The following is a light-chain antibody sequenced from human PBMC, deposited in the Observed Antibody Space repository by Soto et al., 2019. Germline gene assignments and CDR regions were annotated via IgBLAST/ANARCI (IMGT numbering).Light chain of an antibody. CDR2: GAS. CDR1: QSVSSN. V-gene: IGKV3-15*01. Sequence: DIVMTQSPATLSVSPGERATLSCRASQSVSSNLAWYHQQPDKAPRLLSYGASTRATSIPAKLSGSRSGTAFSLTISSLQSADSAVYYCQQYNNWTPLTFGGGTKVEIK. J-gene: IGKJ4*01. CDR3: QQYNNWTPLT.